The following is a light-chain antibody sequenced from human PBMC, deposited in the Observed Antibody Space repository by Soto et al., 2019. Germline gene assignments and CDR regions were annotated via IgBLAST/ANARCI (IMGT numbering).Light chain of an antibody. CDR2: WAS. CDR3: QQYYSTLWT. CDR1: QSVLYSSNNKNY. Sequence: DIVMTQSPDSLAVSLGERATINCKSSQSVLYSSNNKNYLAWYQQKPGKTPKRLIYWASTGESGVPDRFSGSGSGTDLTLTISSLQAEDVAVYYCQQYYSTLWTFGQGTKVEIK. J-gene: IGKJ1*01. V-gene: IGKV4-1*01.